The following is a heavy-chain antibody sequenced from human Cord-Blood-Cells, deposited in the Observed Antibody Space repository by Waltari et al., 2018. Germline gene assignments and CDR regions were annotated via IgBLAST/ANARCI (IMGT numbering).Heavy chain of an antibody. CDR3: ARDGELAVSELDY. CDR2: INAGNGNT. CDR1: GYTFTSYA. D-gene: IGHD3-10*01. V-gene: IGHV1-3*01. Sequence: QVKLVQSGAEVQKPGASVKVSCKASGYTFTSYAMHWVRQAPGQRLEWMGWINAGNGNTKYSQKFQGRVTITRDTSASTAYMELSSLRSEDTAVYYCARDGELAVSELDYWGQGTLVTVSS. J-gene: IGHJ4*02.